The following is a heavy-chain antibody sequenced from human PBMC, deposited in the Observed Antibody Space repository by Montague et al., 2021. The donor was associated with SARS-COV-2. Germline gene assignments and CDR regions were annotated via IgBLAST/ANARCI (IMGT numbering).Heavy chain of an antibody. D-gene: IGHD3-10*01. J-gene: IGHJ4*02. CDR2: ISGSGGST. V-gene: IGHV3-23*01. CDR1: GFTFSSYA. CDR3: AKGLSPGSYYSSYFDY. Sequence: SLRLSCAVSGFTFSSYAMSWVRQAPGKRLEWVSVISGSGGSTYYADSVKGRFTISRDNSKNTLYLQMNSLRAEDTAVYYCAKGLSPGSYYSSYFDYWGQGTLITVSS.